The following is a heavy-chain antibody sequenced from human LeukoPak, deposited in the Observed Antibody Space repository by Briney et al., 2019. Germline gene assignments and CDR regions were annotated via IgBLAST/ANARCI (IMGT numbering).Heavy chain of an antibody. CDR3: ARGISLDASDI. CDR2: NYYGGST. CDR1: GGSISSYY. D-gene: IGHD2/OR15-2a*01. V-gene: IGHV4-59*01. J-gene: IGHJ3*02. Sequence: SETLSLTCTVSGGSISSYYWSWIRQPPGKGLEWIGYNYYGGSTNYNPSLKSRVTISVDTSKNQFSLKLSSVTAADTAVYYCARGISLDASDIWGQGTMVTVSS.